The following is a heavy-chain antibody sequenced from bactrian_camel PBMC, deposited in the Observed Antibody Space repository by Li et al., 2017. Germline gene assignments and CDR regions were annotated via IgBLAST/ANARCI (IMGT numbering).Heavy chain of an antibody. CDR1: GFTFRSYA. CDR2: ISTGGGI. V-gene: IGHV3S40*01. D-gene: IGHD5*01. CDR3: AADSWWRGTCQGEVRADYVY. Sequence: DVQLVESGGGLVQPGGSLRLSCAASGFTFRSYAMIWVRQAPGKEREGVAVISTGGGIWYRDSVKGRFTISRDNAKNTVYLQMNSLKPEDSATYYCAADSWWRGTCQGEVRADYVYWGQGTQVTVS. J-gene: IGHJ4*01.